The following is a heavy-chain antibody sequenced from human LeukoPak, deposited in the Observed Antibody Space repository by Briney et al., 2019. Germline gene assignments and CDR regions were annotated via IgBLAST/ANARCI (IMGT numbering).Heavy chain of an antibody. CDR1: GFSFNGYG. J-gene: IGHJ2*01. V-gene: IGHV3-73*01. CDR2: IIHKANYYAT. D-gene: IGHD1-26*01. Sequence: GGSLKLSCEGSGFSFNGYGLHWVRQASGKGLEWIGRIIHKANYYATAYVESVKGRFIVSRDDSKRSAYLQMNDLKTEDTAVYYCTRSASVDIGGRPDVCYFDLWGRGTLVTVSS. CDR3: TRSASVDIGGRPDVCYFDL.